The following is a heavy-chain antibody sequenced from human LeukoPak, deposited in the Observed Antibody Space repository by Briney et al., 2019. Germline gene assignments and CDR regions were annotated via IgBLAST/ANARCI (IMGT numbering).Heavy chain of an antibody. CDR2: ISSSGSTI. CDR1: GFTFSSYE. D-gene: IGHD4/OR15-4a*01. CDR3: ARAMTMVVDDAFDI. Sequence: SEGSLRLSCAASGFTFSSYEKNWVRQAPGKGLEWFSYISSSGSTIYYADSVKGRFTISRDNAKNSLYLQMNSLRAEDTAVYYCARAMTMVVDDAFDIWGQGTMVTVSS. J-gene: IGHJ3*02. V-gene: IGHV3-48*03.